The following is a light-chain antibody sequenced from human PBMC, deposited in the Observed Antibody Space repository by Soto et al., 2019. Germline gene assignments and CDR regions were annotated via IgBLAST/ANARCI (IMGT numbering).Light chain of an antibody. Sequence: QSVLTQPPSASGTPGQRVTISCSGSSSNIGSNTVNWYQQLPGTAPKLLIYSNNQRPSGVPDRFSGSKSGTSASLAISGLQSEDEADYYCAAWDDSLNGLVFGTGTKVTAL. J-gene: IGLJ1*01. CDR2: SNN. CDR1: SSNIGSNT. CDR3: AAWDDSLNGLV. V-gene: IGLV1-44*01.